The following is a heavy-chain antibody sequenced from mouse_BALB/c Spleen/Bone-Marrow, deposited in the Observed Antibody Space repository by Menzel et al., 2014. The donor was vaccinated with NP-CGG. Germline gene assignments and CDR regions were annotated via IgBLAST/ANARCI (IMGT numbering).Heavy chain of an antibody. V-gene: IGHV14-3*02. Sequence: VQLKQSRAELVKPGASVKLSCTASGFNIKDTYMHWVKERPEQGLEWIGRIDPANGNTKYDPKFQGKATITADTSSNTAYLQLSSLTSEDTAVYYCVYGRDWYFDVWGAGTTVTVSS. D-gene: IGHD1-1*01. CDR2: IDPANGNT. J-gene: IGHJ1*01. CDR3: VYGRDWYFDV. CDR1: GFNIKDTY.